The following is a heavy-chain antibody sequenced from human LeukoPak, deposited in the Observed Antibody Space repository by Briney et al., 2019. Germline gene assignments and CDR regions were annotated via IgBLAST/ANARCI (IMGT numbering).Heavy chain of an antibody. CDR3: AXAQVRTLGY. CDR2: ISSDGTNR. CDR1: GFIFSPHA. Sequence: GGSLRLSCAASGFIFSPHAMHWVRQAPGNGLKWVAVISSDGTNRFYADSVQGRFSISRDNSRNTLYLQMNSLKAEDTAIYYCAXAQVRTLGYWGQGTLVTVSS. V-gene: IGHV3-30-3*01. D-gene: IGHD3-22*01. J-gene: IGHJ4*02.